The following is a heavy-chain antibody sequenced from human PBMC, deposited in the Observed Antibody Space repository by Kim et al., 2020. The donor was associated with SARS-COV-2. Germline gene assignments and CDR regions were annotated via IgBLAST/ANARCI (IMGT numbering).Heavy chain of an antibody. CDR2: INPSGGST. J-gene: IGHJ6*02. CDR1: GYTFTSYY. CDR3: ARVANDFWSGYYLHYYGMDV. V-gene: IGHV1-46*01. Sequence: ASVKVSCKASGYTFTSYYMHWVRQAPGQGLEWMGIINPSGGSTSYAQKFQGRVTMTRDTSTSTVYMELSSLRSEDTAVYYCARVANDFWSGYYLHYYGMDVWGQGTTVTVSS. D-gene: IGHD3-3*01.